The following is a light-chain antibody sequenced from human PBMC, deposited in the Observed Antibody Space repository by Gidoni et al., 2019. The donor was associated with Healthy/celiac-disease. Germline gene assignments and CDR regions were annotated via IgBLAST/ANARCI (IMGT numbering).Light chain of an antibody. CDR2: AAP. CDR1: QSISSY. V-gene: IGKV1-39*01. J-gene: IGKJ3*01. CDR3: QQSYSTLGT. Sequence: DIQMTQSPSSLSASVGDRVTITCRASQSISSYLNWYQQKPGKAPKLLIYAAPSLQSGVPSRFSGSGSGTDFTLTISSLQPEDFATYYCQQSYSTLGTFGPXTKVDIK.